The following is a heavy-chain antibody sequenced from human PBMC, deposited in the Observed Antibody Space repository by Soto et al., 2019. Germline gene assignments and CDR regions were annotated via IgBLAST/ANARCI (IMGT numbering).Heavy chain of an antibody. V-gene: IGHV5-51*01. Sequence: XESLNISCKGSGYSFTSYWIGWVRQMPGKGLEWMGIIYPGDSDTRYSPSFQGQVTISADKSISTAYLQWSSLKASDTAMYYCARFPYSYGFFYYYGMDVWGQGTTVTVSS. D-gene: IGHD5-18*01. CDR1: GYSFTSYW. CDR3: ARFPYSYGFFYYYGMDV. CDR2: IYPGDSDT. J-gene: IGHJ6*02.